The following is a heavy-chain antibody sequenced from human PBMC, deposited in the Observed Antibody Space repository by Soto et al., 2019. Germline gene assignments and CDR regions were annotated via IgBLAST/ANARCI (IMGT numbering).Heavy chain of an antibody. Sequence: GSLRLACAASGFTFSSYGMHWVRQAPGKGLGWVAVIWYDGSNKYYADSVKGRFTISRDNSKNTLYLQMNSLRAEDTDVYYCARDGRDGYNFAHYYFDYWGKGNLVPVA. V-gene: IGHV3-33*01. CDR2: IWYDGSNK. CDR1: GFTFSSYG. D-gene: IGHD1-1*01. J-gene: IGHJ4*02. CDR3: ARDGRDGYNFAHYYFDY.